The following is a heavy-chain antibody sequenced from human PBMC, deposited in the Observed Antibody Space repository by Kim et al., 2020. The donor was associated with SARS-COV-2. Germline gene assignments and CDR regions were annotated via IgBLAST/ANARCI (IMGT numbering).Heavy chain of an antibody. D-gene: IGHD3-3*01. V-gene: IGHV4-59*08. CDR1: GGSISSYY. J-gene: IGHJ3*02. CDR3: ARVHRITIFGVVIIDAFGI. CDR2: IYYSGST. Sequence: SETLSLTCTVSGGSISSYYWSWIRQPPGKGLEWIGYIYYSGSTNYNPSLKSRVTISVDTSKNQFSLKLSSVTAADTAVYYCARVHRITIFGVVIIDAFGIWGQGTMVTVSS.